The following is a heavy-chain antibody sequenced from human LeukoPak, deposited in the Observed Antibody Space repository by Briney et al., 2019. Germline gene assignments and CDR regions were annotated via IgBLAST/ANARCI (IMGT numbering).Heavy chain of an antibody. Sequence: GGSLRLSCAASGFTFSTYWMHWVRQAPGKGLVWVSRINSDGRSTRYADSVKGRFTISRDNAKNSLYLQMNSLRAEDTALYYCAKDIFTMVRGVVDYWGQGTLVTVSS. CDR3: AKDIFTMVRGVVDY. V-gene: IGHV3-74*01. CDR2: INSDGRST. CDR1: GFTFSTYW. D-gene: IGHD3-10*01. J-gene: IGHJ4*02.